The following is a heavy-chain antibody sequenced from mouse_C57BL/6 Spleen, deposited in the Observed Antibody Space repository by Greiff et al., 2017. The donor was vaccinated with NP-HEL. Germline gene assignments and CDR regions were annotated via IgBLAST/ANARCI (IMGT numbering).Heavy chain of an antibody. CDR1: GYTFTDYY. CDR2: INPNNGGT. Sequence: EVQLQQSGPELVKPGASVKISCKASGYTFTDYYMNWVKQSHGKSLEWIGDINPNNGGTSYNQKFKGKATLTVDKSSSTAYMELRSLTSEDSAVYYCARGGTPSSGFDYWGQGTTLTVSS. D-gene: IGHD3-2*02. V-gene: IGHV1-26*01. J-gene: IGHJ2*01. CDR3: ARGGTPSSGFDY.